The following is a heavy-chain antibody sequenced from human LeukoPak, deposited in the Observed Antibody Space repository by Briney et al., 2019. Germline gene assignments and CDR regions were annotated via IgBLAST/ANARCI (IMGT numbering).Heavy chain of an antibody. V-gene: IGHV4-30-4*01. Sequence: SQTLSLTCTVSGGSISSGDYYWSWIRQPPGKGLEWIGYIYYSGSTYYNPSLKSRVTISVDTSKNQFSLKLSSVTAADTAVYYCARVLSSGWTGFDPWGQGILVTVSS. CDR2: IYYSGST. D-gene: IGHD6-19*01. CDR1: GGSISSGDYY. J-gene: IGHJ5*02. CDR3: ARVLSSGWTGFDP.